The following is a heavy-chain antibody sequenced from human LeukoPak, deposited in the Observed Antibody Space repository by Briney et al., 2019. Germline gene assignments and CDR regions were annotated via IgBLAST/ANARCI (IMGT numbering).Heavy chain of an antibody. CDR1: GDSISSGDYS. CDR3: ARVGHYFYGSGSFLGGFDY. V-gene: IGHV4-30-2*01. Sequence: KPSETLSLTCTVSGDSISSGDYSWNWIRQPPGNGLEWIGYIYHSGSTYYSPSLGSRVTMSVDRSKNQFSLKLSSVTAADTAVYYCARVGHYFYGSGSFLGGFDYWGQGSLVTVSS. CDR2: IYHSGST. J-gene: IGHJ4*02. D-gene: IGHD3-10*01.